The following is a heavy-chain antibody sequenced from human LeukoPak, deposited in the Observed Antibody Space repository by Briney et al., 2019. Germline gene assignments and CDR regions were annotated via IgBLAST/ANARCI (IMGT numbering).Heavy chain of an antibody. CDR1: GDSVSSNSAA. CDR2: TYYRSSWYN. V-gene: IGHV6-1*01. Sequence: SQTLSLTCAISGDSVSSNSAAWNWIRQSPSRGLEWLGRTYYRSSWYNDYAVSVKSRITIIPDTSKNQFSLQLSSVTPEDTAVYYCASQAAVKLDAFDIWGQGTMVTVSS. D-gene: IGHD2-15*01. J-gene: IGHJ3*02. CDR3: ASQAAVKLDAFDI.